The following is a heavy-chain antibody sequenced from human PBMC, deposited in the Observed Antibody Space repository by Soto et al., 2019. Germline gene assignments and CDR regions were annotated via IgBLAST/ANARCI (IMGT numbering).Heavy chain of an antibody. J-gene: IGHJ5*02. CDR2: INTATGNT. Sequence: VKVSCKASGGTFSSYAMHWVRQAPAQRLEWMGWINTATGNTKYSRKFLGRISLTRDTSATTVYMELSRLTSTDTAVYYCARDILFENWFGPWGQGTLVTVSS. CDR3: ARDILFENWFGP. CDR1: GGTFSSYA. V-gene: IGHV1-3*04.